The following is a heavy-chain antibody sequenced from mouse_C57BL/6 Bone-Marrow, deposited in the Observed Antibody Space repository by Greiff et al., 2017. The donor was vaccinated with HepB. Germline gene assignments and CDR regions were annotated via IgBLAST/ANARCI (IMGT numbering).Heavy chain of an antibody. J-gene: IGHJ2*01. CDR2: INPNNGGT. Sequence: EVQLQQSGPELVKPGASVKISCKASGYTFTDYYMNWVKQTHGKSLEWIGDINPNNGGTSYNQKFKGKATLTVDKSSSTAYMELRSLTSEDSAVYYCARSLITTVLFDYWGQGTTLTVSS. CDR3: ARSLITTVLFDY. CDR1: GYTFTDYY. V-gene: IGHV1-26*01. D-gene: IGHD1-1*01.